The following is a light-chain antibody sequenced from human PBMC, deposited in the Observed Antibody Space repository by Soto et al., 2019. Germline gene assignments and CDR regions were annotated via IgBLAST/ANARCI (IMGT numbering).Light chain of an antibody. CDR3: KKNHNWPPIT. CDR2: GAS. V-gene: IGKV3-15*01. CDR1: QSVSSN. J-gene: IGKJ2*01. Sequence: EIVMTQSPATLSVSPGERATLSCRASQSVSSNLAWYQQKPGQAPRLLIYGASTRGTGIPARFSGSGSGTECTLRISSLRSEDGGVDYWKKNHNWPPITFGQGTKLEIK.